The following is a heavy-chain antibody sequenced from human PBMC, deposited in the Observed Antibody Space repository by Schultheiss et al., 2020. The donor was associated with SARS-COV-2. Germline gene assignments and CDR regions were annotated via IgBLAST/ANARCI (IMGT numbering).Heavy chain of an antibody. CDR3: AHSLLGYDILTGHSYNWFDP. Sequence: SGPTLVKPTQTLTLTCTFSGFSLSTTGMCVSWIRQPPGMALEWLALIDWDDDKYYSTSLKTRLTISKDTSKNQVVLTMTNMDPVDTATYYCAHSLLGYDILTGHSYNWFDPWGQGTLVTVSS. D-gene: IGHD3-9*01. J-gene: IGHJ5*02. CDR1: GFSLSTTGMC. CDR2: IDWDDDK. V-gene: IGHV2-70*12.